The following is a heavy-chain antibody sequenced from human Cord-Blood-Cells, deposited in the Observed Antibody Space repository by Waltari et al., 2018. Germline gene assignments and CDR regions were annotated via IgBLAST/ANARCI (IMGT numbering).Heavy chain of an antibody. D-gene: IGHD2-15*01. CDR2: IYYMGRT. J-gene: IGHJ5*02. CDR3: ARFGSWFDP. CDR1: VGSISSSSYY. Sequence: QLQLQESGPGLVKPSETLSLTCTVSVGSISSSSYYWGWIRQPQGKGLEWIGIIYYMGRTYYNPSLKSRVTISVDTSKNQFSLKLSFVTAADTAVYYWARFGSWFDPWGQGTLVTVSS. V-gene: IGHV4-39*01.